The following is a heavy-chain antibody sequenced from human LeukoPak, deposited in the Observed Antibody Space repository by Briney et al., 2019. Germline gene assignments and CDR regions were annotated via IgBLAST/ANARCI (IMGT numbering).Heavy chain of an antibody. V-gene: IGHV3-7*01. CDR2: IKQDGSEK. J-gene: IGHJ6*03. CDR3: ARDVVVVTTKVYYYMDV. CDR1: GFTFSSYW. D-gene: IGHD3-22*01. Sequence: GGSLRLSCAASGFTFSSYWMSWVRQAPGKGLEWVANIKQDGSEKYYVDSVKGRFTISRDNAKNSLYLQMNSLRAEDTAVYYCARDVVVVTTKVYYYMDVWGKGTTVTISS.